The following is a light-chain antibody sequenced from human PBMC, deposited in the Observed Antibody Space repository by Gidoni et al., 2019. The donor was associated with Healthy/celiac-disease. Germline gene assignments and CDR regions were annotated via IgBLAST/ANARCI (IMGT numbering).Light chain of an antibody. Sequence: DIQMTQSPSSLSASVGDRVTITCRASHSISSYLNCYQQKPGKAPKLLIYAASSLQSAVPSTFSGSRSGTAFSITISSLQPEDFTTSYCQQRYSTPPNTFGQGTKLEIK. CDR2: AAS. CDR3: QQRYSTPPNT. CDR1: HSISSY. V-gene: IGKV1-39*01. J-gene: IGKJ2*01.